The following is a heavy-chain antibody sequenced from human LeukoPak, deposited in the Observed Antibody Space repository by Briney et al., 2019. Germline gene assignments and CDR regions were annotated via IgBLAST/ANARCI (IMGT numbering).Heavy chain of an antibody. D-gene: IGHD4-11*01. V-gene: IGHV3-7*01. J-gene: IGHJ5*02. CDR1: GFTFSSYW. CDR3: ARDLMTTNWFDP. CDR2: IKEDGSEK. Sequence: GGSLRLSCAASGFTFSSYWMSWVRQAPGKGLEWVANIKEDGSEKYYMDSVRGRFTISRDNAKNTLYLQMNSLRAEDTAVYYCARDLMTTNWFDPWGQGTLVTVSS.